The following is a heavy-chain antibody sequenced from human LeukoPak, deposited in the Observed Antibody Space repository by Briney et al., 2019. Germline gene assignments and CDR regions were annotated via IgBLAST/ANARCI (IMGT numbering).Heavy chain of an antibody. J-gene: IGHJ4*02. CDR1: GGSISGYY. Sequence: SETLSLTCAVSGGSISGYYWIWIRQPPGKGLEWIGYIYYNGITNYSPSLKSRVTISVDTSKNQFSLKLSSVTAADTAMYYCARHLYSGYDRVFDYWGQGTLVTVSS. CDR2: IYYNGIT. CDR3: ARHLYSGYDRVFDY. D-gene: IGHD5-12*01. V-gene: IGHV4-59*08.